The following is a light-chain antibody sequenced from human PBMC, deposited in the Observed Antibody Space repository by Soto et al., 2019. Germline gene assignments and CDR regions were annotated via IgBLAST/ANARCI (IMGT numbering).Light chain of an antibody. CDR1: TRDVGGYNY. V-gene: IGLV2-14*01. J-gene: IGLJ3*02. CDR3: SSYASGNTWV. Sequence: QPASVSGSPGQSITISCTGTTRDVGGYNYVSWYQQHPGKAPKLMIYEVSSRPSGVSNRFSGSKSGNTASLTISGLQSEDEADYSCSSYASGNTWVFGGGTKLTVL. CDR2: EVS.